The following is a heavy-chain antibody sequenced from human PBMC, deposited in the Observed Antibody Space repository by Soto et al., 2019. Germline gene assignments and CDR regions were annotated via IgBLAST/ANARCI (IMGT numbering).Heavy chain of an antibody. D-gene: IGHD5-18*01. V-gene: IGHV3-23*01. CDR1: GFTFSSYA. CDR2: ISGSGGST. J-gene: IGHJ4*02. Sequence: PGGSLRLSCAASGFTFSSYAMSWVRQAPGKGLEWVSAISGSGGSTYYADSVKGRFTISRDNSKNTLYLQMNSLRAEDTAVYYCAKDLFIRGIQLWFPRGYWGQGTLVTVSS. CDR3: AKDLFIRGIQLWFPRGY.